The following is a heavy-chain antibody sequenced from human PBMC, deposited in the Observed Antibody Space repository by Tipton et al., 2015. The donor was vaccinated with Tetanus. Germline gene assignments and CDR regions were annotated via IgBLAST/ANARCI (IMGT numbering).Heavy chain of an antibody. Sequence: TLSLTCSVSGYSITRGSYYWSWIRQPPGKGLEWVGSIYSYNGNTFQNPSLKSRVTLSVDTSTNQFSMKLRSVTAADTAVYYCARGVTDGYNRRFDYWGQGALVAVSP. CDR2: IYSYNGNT. CDR1: GYSITRGSYY. CDR3: ARGVTDGYNRRFDY. J-gene: IGHJ4*02. D-gene: IGHD5-24*01. V-gene: IGHV4-39*07.